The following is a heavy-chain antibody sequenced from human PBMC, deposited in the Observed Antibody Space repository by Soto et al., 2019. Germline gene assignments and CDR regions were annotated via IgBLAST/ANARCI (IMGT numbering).Heavy chain of an antibody. V-gene: IGHV3-48*01. D-gene: IGHD4-17*01. J-gene: IGHJ4*02. Sequence: GGSLRLSCAASGFTFSSYSMNWVRQAPGKGLEWVSYISSSSSTIYYADSVKGRFTISRDNAKNSLYLQMNSLRAEDTAVYYCARDCDPASYGDTGYYFDYWGQGTLVTVSS. CDR2: ISSSSSTI. CDR3: ARDCDPASYGDTGYYFDY. CDR1: GFTFSSYS.